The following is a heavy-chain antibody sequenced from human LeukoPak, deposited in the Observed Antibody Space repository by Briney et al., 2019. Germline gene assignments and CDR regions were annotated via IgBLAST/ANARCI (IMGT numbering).Heavy chain of an antibody. Sequence: PGGSLRLSCAASGFPFSTFAMSWVRLAPGKGLEWVSAISGSGSNTYYTDSVKGRFTISRDNSRNTLYLQMNSLRAEDTAVYYCAKDHRPGGIDYWGQGTLVAVSS. J-gene: IGHJ4*02. CDR1: GFPFSTFA. CDR2: ISGSGSNT. CDR3: AKDHRPGGIDY. D-gene: IGHD3-16*01. V-gene: IGHV3-23*01.